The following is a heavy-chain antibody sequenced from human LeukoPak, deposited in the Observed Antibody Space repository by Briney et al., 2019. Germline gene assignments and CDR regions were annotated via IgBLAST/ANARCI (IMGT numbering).Heavy chain of an antibody. CDR2: ISYDGSNK. J-gene: IGHJ4*02. CDR1: GLTFSSYG. D-gene: IGHD6-19*01. V-gene: IGHV3-30*18. Sequence: PGGSLRLSCAASGLTFSSYGMHWVRQAPGKGLEWVAVISYDGSNKYYADSVKGRFTISRDNSKNTLYLQMNSLRAEDTAVYYCAKDFSVAMDYFDYWGQGTLVTVSS. CDR3: AKDFSVAMDYFDY.